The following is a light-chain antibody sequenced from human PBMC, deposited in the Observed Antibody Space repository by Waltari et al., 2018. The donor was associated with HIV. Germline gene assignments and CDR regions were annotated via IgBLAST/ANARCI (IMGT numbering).Light chain of an antibody. Sequence: DIVLPQSPGTLSLSSWERATLSCRASQSVSTTYLAWYQQKPGQAPRLLIYAASSRATGIPDRFSGSGSGTDFTLTISRLEPEDFAVYYCQQYGSSPITFGQGTRLEIK. CDR1: QSVSTTY. J-gene: IGKJ5*01. CDR3: QQYGSSPIT. V-gene: IGKV3-20*01. CDR2: AAS.